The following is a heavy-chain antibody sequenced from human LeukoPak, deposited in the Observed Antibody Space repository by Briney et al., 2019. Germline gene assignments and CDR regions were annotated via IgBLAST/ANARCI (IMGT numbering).Heavy chain of an antibody. V-gene: IGHV3-23*01. CDR2: ISDSGGRT. CDR1: GITLSNYG. D-gene: IGHD6-13*01. Sequence: GGSLRLSCAVSGITLSNYGMSWVRQAPGKGLEWVAGISDSGGRTNYADSVKGRFTISRDNSQHILYLQMTSLRAEDTAVYFCARDVGAAAGFYLDYWGQGALVTV. J-gene: IGHJ4*02. CDR3: ARDVGAAAGFYLDY.